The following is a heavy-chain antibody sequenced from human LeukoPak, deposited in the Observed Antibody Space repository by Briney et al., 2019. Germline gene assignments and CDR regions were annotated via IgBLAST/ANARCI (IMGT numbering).Heavy chain of an antibody. J-gene: IGHJ5*02. Sequence: PGGSLRLSCAASGFTFSSYAMSWVRQAPGKGLEWVSAISGSGGSTYYADSVKGRFTISRDNSKNTLYLQMNSLRAEDAAVYYCAKVGLHTSGINWFDPWGQGTLVTVSS. D-gene: IGHD6-25*01. CDR3: AKVGLHTSGINWFDP. CDR2: ISGSGGST. CDR1: GFTFSSYA. V-gene: IGHV3-23*01.